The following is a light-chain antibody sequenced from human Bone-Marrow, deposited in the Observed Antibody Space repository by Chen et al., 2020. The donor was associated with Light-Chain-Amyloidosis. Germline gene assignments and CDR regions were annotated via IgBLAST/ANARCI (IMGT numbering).Light chain of an antibody. V-gene: IGLV2-14*01. CDR3: SSYTITNTLV. CDR2: EVT. J-gene: IGLJ1*01. Sequence: QSSLTHPASVSGSPGQSITISSTRTSSDVGGDNHVSWYQQHPDKAPKLMIYEVTNRPSWVPDRFSGSKSDNTASLTISGLQTEDEADYFCSSYTITNTLVFGSGTRVTVL. CDR1: SSDVGGDNH.